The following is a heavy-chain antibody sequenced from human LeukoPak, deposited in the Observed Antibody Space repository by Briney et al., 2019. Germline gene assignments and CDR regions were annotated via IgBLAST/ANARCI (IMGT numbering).Heavy chain of an antibody. Sequence: GGSLRLSCAVSGFTFSTYWMHWVPQAPGKALVWVSRIESDGSSTGYAASVKGRFTISRDNAKNTMHLQMNSLRAEDTAVYYCARGYGSGSYMAFDIWGQGTMVTVSS. J-gene: IGHJ3*02. D-gene: IGHD3-10*01. CDR3: ARGYGSGSYMAFDI. V-gene: IGHV3-74*01. CDR1: GFTFSTYW. CDR2: IESDGSST.